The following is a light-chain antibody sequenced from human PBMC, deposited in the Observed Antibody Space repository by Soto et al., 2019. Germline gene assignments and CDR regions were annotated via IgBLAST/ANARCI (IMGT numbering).Light chain of an antibody. CDR3: QQSYSTPWT. CDR1: QSISSY. Sequence: DIQMTQSPSSLSASVGDRVTITCRAGQSISSYLNWYRQKPGKAPELLIYGASTLQSGVPSTFSGYESGTDFTLTITSLQPDDFAIYYCQQSYSTPWTFGQGTKVEIK. J-gene: IGKJ1*01. V-gene: IGKV1-39*01. CDR2: GAS.